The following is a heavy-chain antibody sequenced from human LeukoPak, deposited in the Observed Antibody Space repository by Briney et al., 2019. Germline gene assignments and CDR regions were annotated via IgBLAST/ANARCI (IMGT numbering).Heavy chain of an antibody. J-gene: IGHJ4*02. CDR1: GYTFTSYY. CDR3: ARGRRDGYNTPYFDY. CDR2: INPSGGST. Sequence: ASVKVSCKASGYTFTSYYMHWVRQAPGQGLEWMGIINPSGGSTSYAQKFQGRVTMTRDTSTSTAYMELSSLRSEDTAVYYCARGRRDGYNTPYFDYWGQGTLVTVSS. V-gene: IGHV1-46*01. D-gene: IGHD5-24*01.